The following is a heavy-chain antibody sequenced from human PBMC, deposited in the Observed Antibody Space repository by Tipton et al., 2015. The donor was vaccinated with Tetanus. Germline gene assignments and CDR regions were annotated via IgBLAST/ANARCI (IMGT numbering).Heavy chain of an antibody. D-gene: IGHD4-23*01. V-gene: IGHV3-30-3*01. Sequence: SLRLSCAASGFTFSSYAMHWVRQAPGKGLEWVAVISYDGSNKYYADSVKGRFTISRDNSKNTLYLQMNSLRAEDTAVYYCARTTTVVMNYGMDVWGQGTTVPVSS. CDR1: GFTFSSYA. J-gene: IGHJ6*02. CDR3: ARTTTVVMNYGMDV. CDR2: ISYDGSNK.